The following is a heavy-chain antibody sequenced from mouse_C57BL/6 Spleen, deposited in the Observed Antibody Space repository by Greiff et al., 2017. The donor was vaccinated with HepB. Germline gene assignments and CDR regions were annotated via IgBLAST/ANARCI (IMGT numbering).Heavy chain of an antibody. V-gene: IGHV1-61*01. Sequence: QVQLQQPGAELVRPGSSVKLSCKASGYTFTSYWMDWVKQRPGQGLEWIGNIYPSDSETHYNQKFKDKATLTVDKSSSTAYMQLSSLTSEDSAVYYCAREGTTVVAEAMDYWGQGTSVTVSS. CDR3: AREGTTVVAEAMDY. J-gene: IGHJ4*01. CDR1: GYTFTSYW. CDR2: IYPSDSET. D-gene: IGHD1-1*01.